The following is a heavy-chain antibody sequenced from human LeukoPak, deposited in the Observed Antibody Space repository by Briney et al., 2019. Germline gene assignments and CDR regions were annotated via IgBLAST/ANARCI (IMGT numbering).Heavy chain of an antibody. CDR2: IKQDESEK. CDR3: ARPYSISWELDS. D-gene: IGHD6-13*01. J-gene: IGHJ5*01. Sequence: GGSLRLSCAASGFTFSNYGMHWVRQAPGKGLEWVATIKQDESEKYYVDSVKGRFTISRDNAKNSLYLQMNSLRAEDTAVYYCARPYSISWELDSWGQGTLVTVSS. CDR1: GFTFSNYG. V-gene: IGHV3-7*01.